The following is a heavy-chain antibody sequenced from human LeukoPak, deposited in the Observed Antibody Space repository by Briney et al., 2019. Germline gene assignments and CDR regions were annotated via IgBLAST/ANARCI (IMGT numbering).Heavy chain of an antibody. CDR2: LSGSSGRT. D-gene: IGHD3-22*01. Sequence: PGGSLRLSCAASGFTFSSYAMSWVRQPPGKGLEWVSYLSGSSGRTYYAASVKGRFTISSDNYKNTLFLKMNSLRADDTAVYYCAKMAYESSAPIWGQGTMVTVSS. CDR3: AKMAYESSAPI. V-gene: IGHV3-23*01. J-gene: IGHJ3*02. CDR1: GFTFSSYA.